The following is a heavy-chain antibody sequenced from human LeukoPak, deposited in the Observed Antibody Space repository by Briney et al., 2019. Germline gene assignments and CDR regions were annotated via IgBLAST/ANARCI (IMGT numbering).Heavy chain of an antibody. CDR2: IKSKTDGGTT. V-gene: IGHV3-15*01. Sequence: GGSLRLSCAASGFTFSNAWMSWVRQAPGKGLEWVGRIKSKTDGGTTDYAAPVKGRFTISRDDSKNTLYLQMNSLKTEDTAVYYCTTDPEWSDIVVVPAAITDYWGQGTLVTVSS. CDR3: TTDPEWSDIVVVPAAITDY. D-gene: IGHD2-2*02. J-gene: IGHJ4*02. CDR1: GFTFSNAW.